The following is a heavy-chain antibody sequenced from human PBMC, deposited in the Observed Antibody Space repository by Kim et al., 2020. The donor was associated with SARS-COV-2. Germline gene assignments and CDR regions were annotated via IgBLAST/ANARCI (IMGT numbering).Heavy chain of an antibody. Sequence: GGSLRLSCTASGFHFVGYTMGWARQAPGKGLEWVGFIRVKVYGGTSEYAASVKGRFSISRDDSETTAYLQMNSLKTEDTAVYYCIASGVYTGYGPLVHWGQGVLVTVSS. CDR3: IASGVYTGYGPLVH. CDR2: IRVKVYGGTS. V-gene: IGHV3-49*04. CDR1: GFHFVGYT. J-gene: IGHJ4*02. D-gene: IGHD5-12*01.